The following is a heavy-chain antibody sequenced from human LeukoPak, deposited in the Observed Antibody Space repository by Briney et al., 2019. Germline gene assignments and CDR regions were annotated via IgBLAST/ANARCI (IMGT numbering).Heavy chain of an antibody. CDR1: GGSISSSSYY. V-gene: IGHV4-39*01. CDR2: IYYSGST. CDR3: ARLLTAAALTDAFDI. J-gene: IGHJ3*02. D-gene: IGHD2-2*01. Sequence: KASETLSLTCTVSGGSISSSSYYWGWIRQPPGKGLEWIGSIYYSGSTYYNPSLKSRVTISVDTSKNQFSLKLSSVTAADTAVYYCARLLTAAALTDAFDIWGQGTMVTVSS.